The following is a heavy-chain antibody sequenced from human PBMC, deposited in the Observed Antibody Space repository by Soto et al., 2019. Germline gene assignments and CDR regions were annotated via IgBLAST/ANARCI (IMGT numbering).Heavy chain of an antibody. D-gene: IGHD3-3*01. V-gene: IGHV3-23*01. J-gene: IGHJ4*02. CDR2: ISGSGGST. Sequence: EVQLLESGGGLVQPGGSLRLSCAASGFTFSSYAMSWVRQAPGKGLEWVSAISGSGGSTYYADSVKGRFTISRDNSKNTVYLQMNSLRAEDTAVYYCAKNGRFLEWLLMGLIDYWGQGPLVTVSS. CDR1: GFTFSSYA. CDR3: AKNGRFLEWLLMGLIDY.